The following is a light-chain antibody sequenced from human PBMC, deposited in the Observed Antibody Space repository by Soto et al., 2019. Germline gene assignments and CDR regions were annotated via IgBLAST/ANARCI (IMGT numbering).Light chain of an antibody. CDR2: DAF. CDR1: QSVSSY. J-gene: IGKJ4*01. CDR3: QQRSNWPLT. V-gene: IGKV3-11*01. Sequence: DIILTQSPATLSLSPGERATLSCRASQSVSSYLAWYQQKPGQAPRLLIYDAFNRATGIPARISGSGSGTDFTLTISSLEPEDFAVYYCQQRSNWPLTFGGGTKVEI.